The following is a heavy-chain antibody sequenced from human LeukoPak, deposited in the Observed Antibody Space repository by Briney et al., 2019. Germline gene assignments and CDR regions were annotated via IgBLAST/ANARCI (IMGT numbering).Heavy chain of an antibody. J-gene: IGHJ4*02. D-gene: IGHD3-22*01. CDR3: ARTDTSGYYFDY. V-gene: IGHV3-48*02. CDR2: VTSSSSTM. Sequence: GGSLRLSCAASGFTLSNYAMNWVRQAPGKGLEWISYVTSSSSTMYYADSVQGRFTISRDNAKNSLYLQMNSLRDEDMAVYYCARTDTSGYYFDYWGQGTLVTVSS. CDR1: GFTLSNYA.